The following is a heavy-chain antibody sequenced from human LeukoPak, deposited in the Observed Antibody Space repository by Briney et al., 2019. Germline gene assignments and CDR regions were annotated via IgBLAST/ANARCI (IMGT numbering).Heavy chain of an antibody. CDR2: ISYDGSNK. V-gene: IGHV3-30-3*01. CDR1: GFTFSSYA. D-gene: IGHD2-15*01. Sequence: HPGGSLRLSFAASGFTFSSYAMHWVRQAPGKGLEWVAVISYDGSNKYYADSVKGRFTISRDNSKNTLYLQMNSLRAEDTAVYYCARETGVVAAFGWFDPWGQGTLVTVSS. J-gene: IGHJ5*02. CDR3: ARETGVVAAFGWFDP.